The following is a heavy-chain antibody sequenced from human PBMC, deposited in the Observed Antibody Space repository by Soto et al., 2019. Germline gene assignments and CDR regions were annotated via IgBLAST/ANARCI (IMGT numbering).Heavy chain of an antibody. CDR1: GGTFSSYA. Sequence: SAKGSCNSSGGTFSSYAITWVRQAPGQGLEWMGGIIPISGTAIYAQTFKGRVTITADTSTSPGYMELSSLRSEDTAVYYCPRGTVVPAAMMGYGMDVWGQGTTVPVSS. V-gene: IGHV1-69*06. D-gene: IGHD2-2*01. CDR3: PRGTVVPAAMMGYGMDV. CDR2: IIPISGTA. J-gene: IGHJ6*02.